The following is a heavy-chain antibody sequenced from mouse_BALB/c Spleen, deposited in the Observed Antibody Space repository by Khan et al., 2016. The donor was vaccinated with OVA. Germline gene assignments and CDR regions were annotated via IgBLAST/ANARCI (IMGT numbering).Heavy chain of an antibody. Sequence: QIQLVQSGPELKKPGETVKISCKAFGYTFRNDGMNWVKQAPGKGLKWMGWINTYTGESTHADDFKGRFVFSLEISASTAYLQINNFKNEDTATYFCARPPYFSYVMDYWGQGTSVTVSS. J-gene: IGHJ4*01. D-gene: IGHD2-10*01. CDR1: GYTFRNDG. CDR2: INTYTGES. V-gene: IGHV9-3-1*01. CDR3: ARPPYFSYVMDY.